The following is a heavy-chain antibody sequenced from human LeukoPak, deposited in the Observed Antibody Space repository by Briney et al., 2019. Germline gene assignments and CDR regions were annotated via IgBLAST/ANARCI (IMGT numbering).Heavy chain of an antibody. V-gene: IGHV4-59*02. CDR3: AKDVSGTYLAFDV. D-gene: IGHD1-26*01. J-gene: IGHJ3*01. CDR1: GASVSSHF. Sequence: PSETLSLTCGVSGASVSSHFWSWIRQTPGMGLEWIGYISNRGSTGYNPSLRSRVTISVDAPKNEVSLNLRSVSAADTAVYYCAKDVSGTYLAFDVWGQGRTV. CDR2: ISNRGST.